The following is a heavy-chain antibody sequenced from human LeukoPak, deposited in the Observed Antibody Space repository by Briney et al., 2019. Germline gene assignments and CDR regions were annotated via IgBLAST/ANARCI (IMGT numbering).Heavy chain of an antibody. CDR3: ATDHGVIAAADGKGTHNWFDP. Sequence: ASVKVSCKVSGYTLTELSMHWVRQAPGKGLEWMGGFDPEDGETIYAQKFQGRVTMTEDTSTDTAYMELSSLRSEDTAVYYCATDHGVIAAADGKGTHNWFDPWGQGTLVTVSS. CDR1: GYTLTELS. D-gene: IGHD6-13*01. J-gene: IGHJ5*02. CDR2: FDPEDGET. V-gene: IGHV1-24*01.